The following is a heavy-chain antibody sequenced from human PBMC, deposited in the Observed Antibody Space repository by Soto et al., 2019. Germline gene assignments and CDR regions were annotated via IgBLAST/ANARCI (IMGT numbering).Heavy chain of an antibody. CDR1: GFTFSSYG. D-gene: IGHD6-19*01. V-gene: IGHV3-30*18. CDR2: ISYDGSNK. CDR3: AKERHSSGWYNWFDP. J-gene: IGHJ5*02. Sequence: QVQLVESGGGVVQPGRSLRLSCAASGFTFSSYGMHWVRQAPGKGLEWVAVISYDGSNKYYADSVKGRFTISRDNSKNTLYLKRNSLRAEDTAVYSCAKERHSSGWYNWFDPWGQGTLVTVSS.